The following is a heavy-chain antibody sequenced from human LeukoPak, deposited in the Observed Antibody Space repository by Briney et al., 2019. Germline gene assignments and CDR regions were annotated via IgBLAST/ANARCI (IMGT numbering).Heavy chain of an antibody. CDR2: INSDGSST. V-gene: IGHV3-74*01. J-gene: IGHJ4*02. CDR3: ARGDIVVVPAAIPFY. Sequence: GGSLRLSCAASGFTFSSYWMHWVRQAPGKGLVWVSRINSDGSSTSYADSVKGRFTISRDNAKNTLYLQMNSLRAEDTAVYYCARGDIVVVPAAIPFYWGQGTRVTVSS. CDR1: GFTFSSYW. D-gene: IGHD2-2*02.